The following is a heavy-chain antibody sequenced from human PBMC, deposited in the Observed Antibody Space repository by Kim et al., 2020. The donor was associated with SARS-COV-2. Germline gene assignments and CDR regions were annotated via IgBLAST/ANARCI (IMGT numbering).Heavy chain of an antibody. CDR3: AKMRSGTYSTFDS. J-gene: IGHJ4*02. D-gene: IGHD1-26*01. CDR2: ISVSGGST. V-gene: IGHV3-23*01. CDR1: GFTFSTYA. Sequence: GGSLRLSCAASGFTFSTYAMSWVHQAPGKGLEWVSSISVSGGSTDYADSVKGRFTISRDESKNTLYLQMNSLRAEDTAVYYCAKMRSGTYSTFDSWGQGTLVTVSS.